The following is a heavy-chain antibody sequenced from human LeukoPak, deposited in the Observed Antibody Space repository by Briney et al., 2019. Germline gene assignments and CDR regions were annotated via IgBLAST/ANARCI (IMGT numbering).Heavy chain of an antibody. Sequence: SVKVSCKASGGTFSSYAISWVRPPPGQGLEWMGVIIPIFGSSHDAQKFQGRVTITADESTSTAYMELSSLRSEDTAVYYCARGSMVRGVIISHLPDYWGQGTLVTVSS. CDR1: GGTFSSYA. J-gene: IGHJ4*02. CDR2: IIPIFGSS. CDR3: ARGSMVRGVIISHLPDY. V-gene: IGHV1-69*13. D-gene: IGHD3-10*01.